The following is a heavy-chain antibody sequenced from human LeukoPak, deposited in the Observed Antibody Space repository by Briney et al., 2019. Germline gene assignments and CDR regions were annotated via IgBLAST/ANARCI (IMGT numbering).Heavy chain of an antibody. Sequence: GGSLRLSCAASGFTFSSYWMHWVRQAPGKGLVWVSRINTDGSSTSYADSVKGRFTISRDNAKNTLYLQMNSLRAEDTAVYYCARTGPATWYTYYYYGMDVWGQGTTVTVSS. D-gene: IGHD5-24*01. CDR2: INTDGSST. V-gene: IGHV3-74*01. J-gene: IGHJ6*02. CDR1: GFTFSSYW. CDR3: ARTGPATWYTYYYYGMDV.